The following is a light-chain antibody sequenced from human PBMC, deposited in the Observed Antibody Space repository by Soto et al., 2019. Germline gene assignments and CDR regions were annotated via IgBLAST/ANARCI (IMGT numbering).Light chain of an antibody. Sequence: EIVLTQSPGTLSLSPGERATLSCRASQSVASNYLAWYQQRPGQAPRLLMYAASSRAAGVPDRFCGSGSGTDFTLTISRLEPEDFAVFFCHQYGRSPIFTFGPGTTVDIK. CDR2: AAS. V-gene: IGKV3-20*01. CDR3: HQYGRSPIFT. CDR1: QSVASNY. J-gene: IGKJ3*01.